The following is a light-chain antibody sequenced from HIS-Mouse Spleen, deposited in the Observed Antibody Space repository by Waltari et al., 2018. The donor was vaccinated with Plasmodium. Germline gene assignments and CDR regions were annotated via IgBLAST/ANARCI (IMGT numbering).Light chain of an antibody. CDR3: QAWDSSTVV. CDR2: QVS. CDR1: KLGDKY. Sequence: SYELTQPPSVSVSPGQTASIPCPGDKLGDKYACWYQPKPGQSPVLVIYQVSKRPSGIPERFSGSNSGNTATLTISGTQAMDEADYYCQAWDSSTVVFGGGTKLTVL. J-gene: IGLJ2*01. V-gene: IGLV3-1*01.